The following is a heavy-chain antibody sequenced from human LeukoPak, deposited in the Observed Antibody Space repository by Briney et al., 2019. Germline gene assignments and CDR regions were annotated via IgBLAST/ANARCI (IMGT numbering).Heavy chain of an antibody. V-gene: IGHV4-39*01. CDR1: GGSISSIIYY. D-gene: IGHD3-10*01. J-gene: IGHJ4*01. CDR3: ARHSRSVDYGSGSYTWDY. CDR2: IYYSGST. Sequence: SETLSLTCTVSGGSISSIIYYWGWIRQPPGKGLEWIGTIYYSGSTYYNVSLKSRVTISVDTSRNQFSLKLSSVTAADTAVYYCARHSRSVDYGSGSYTWDYWGHGTLVTVSS.